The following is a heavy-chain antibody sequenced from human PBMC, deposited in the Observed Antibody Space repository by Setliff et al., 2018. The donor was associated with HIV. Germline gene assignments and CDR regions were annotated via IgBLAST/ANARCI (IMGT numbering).Heavy chain of an antibody. Sequence: PGGSLRLSCTTSGFPFSRDWIHWVRQAPGKGLVWVSRINYDGTGTTYADSVKGRFTISRDNTKNTLYLQMNSLRVEDTAIYYCVKDLGLREGSSPFDNWGQGTLVTVSS. V-gene: IGHV3-74*01. CDR2: INYDGTGT. J-gene: IGHJ4*02. CDR1: GFPFSRDW. CDR3: VKDLGLREGSSPFDN. D-gene: IGHD3-16*01.